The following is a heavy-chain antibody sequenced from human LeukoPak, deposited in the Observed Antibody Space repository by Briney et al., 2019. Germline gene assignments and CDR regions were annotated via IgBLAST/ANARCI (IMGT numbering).Heavy chain of an antibody. D-gene: IGHD1-26*01. CDR2: INPNSGGT. V-gene: IGHV1-2*02. Sequence: ASVKVSCKASGYTFTGYYMHWVRQAPGQGLEWMGWINPNSGGTNYAQKFQGRVTMTRDTSISTAYMELSRLRSDDTAVYYCARGRGSYPYTPFDYWGQGILVTVSS. CDR1: GYTFTGYY. CDR3: ARGRGSYPYTPFDY. J-gene: IGHJ4*02.